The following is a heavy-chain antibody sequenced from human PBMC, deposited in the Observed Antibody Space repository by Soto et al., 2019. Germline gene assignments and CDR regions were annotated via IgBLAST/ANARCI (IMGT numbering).Heavy chain of an antibody. J-gene: IGHJ6*02. CDR3: AKDSAVAGYYYYYYYGTDV. D-gene: IGHD6-19*01. Sequence: GGSLRLSCAASGFTFSSYGMHWVRQAPGKGLEWVAVISYDGSNKYYADSVKGRFTISRDNSKNTLYLQMNSLRAEDTAVYYCAKDSAVAGYYYYYYYGTDVWGQGTTVTVSS. CDR2: ISYDGSNK. V-gene: IGHV3-30*18. CDR1: GFTFSSYG.